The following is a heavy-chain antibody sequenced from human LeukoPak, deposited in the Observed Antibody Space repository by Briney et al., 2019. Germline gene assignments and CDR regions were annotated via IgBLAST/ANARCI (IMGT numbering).Heavy chain of an antibody. CDR2: ISYDGSNK. V-gene: IGHV3-30-3*01. D-gene: IGHD3-10*01. CDR3: ARTPYDSGRGPIDY. Sequence: GGSLRLSCAASGFTFSSYAMRWVRQAPGKGLEWVAVISYDGSNKYYADSVKGRFTISRDNSKNTLYLQMNSLRAEDTAVYYCARTPYDSGRGPIDYWGQGTLVTVSS. J-gene: IGHJ4*02. CDR1: GFTFSSYA.